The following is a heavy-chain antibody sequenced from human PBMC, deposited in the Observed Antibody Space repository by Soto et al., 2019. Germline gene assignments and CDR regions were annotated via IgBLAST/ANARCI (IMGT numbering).Heavy chain of an antibody. CDR2: TYYRSKWYN. CDR3: STWHFDY. CDR1: GASVSSNCAI. V-gene: IGHV6-1*01. J-gene: IGHJ4*02. Sequence: QVQLQLSGPGLVKPSQPLTLTCAISGASVSSNCAIWHWIRQSPSIGLEWLGRTYYRSKWYNNYAESVKGRITINPDTSKNQFSLQLNSVTPEDTAVYYCSTWHFDYWGQGTLVTVSS.